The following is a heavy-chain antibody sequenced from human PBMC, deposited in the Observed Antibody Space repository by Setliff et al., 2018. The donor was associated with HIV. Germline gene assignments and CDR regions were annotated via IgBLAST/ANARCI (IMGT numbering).Heavy chain of an antibody. Sequence: ASVKVSCKASGYSFTAFYIHFVRQAPGQGLEWMGWIQTNSGGTKSAQKFQGRVTMTRDTSISTAYMELNSLTSDDTAVYYCARGRHSGTYEAFDIWPRDNGHRLL. CDR2: IQTNSGGT. D-gene: IGHD1-26*01. CDR1: GYSFTAFY. V-gene: IGHV1-2*02. J-gene: IGHJ3*02. CDR3: ARGRHSGTYEAFDI.